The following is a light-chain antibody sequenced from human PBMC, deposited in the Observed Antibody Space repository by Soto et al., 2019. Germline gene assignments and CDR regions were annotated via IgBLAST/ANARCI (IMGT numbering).Light chain of an antibody. CDR1: QDICVR. J-gene: IGKJ1*01. CDR2: SAS. V-gene: IGKV1-12*01. CDR3: LQVYKFTRT. Sequence: DIQMTQSPSFVSASLGDSVTITSRASQDICVRLAWFQQKQGKAPKYXIQSASSLPSGVPSTFSGSGAGTDCTRTINSLHPEDVATDYCLQVYKFTRTFGQGTKVDIK.